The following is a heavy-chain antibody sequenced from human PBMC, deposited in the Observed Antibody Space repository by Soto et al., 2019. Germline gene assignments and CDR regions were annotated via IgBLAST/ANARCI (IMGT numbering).Heavy chain of an antibody. Sequence: VSLRLSCAGSGFTFSSYAMSGVRQAPGKGLEWVSAISGSGGSTYYADSVKGRFTISRDNSKNTLYLQMNSLRAEDTAVYYCAKVAGIAVARTYYYGFDVWGQGPT. CDR1: GFTFSSYA. J-gene: IGHJ6*02. CDR3: AKVAGIAVARTYYYGFDV. D-gene: IGHD6-19*01. CDR2: ISGSGGST. V-gene: IGHV3-23*01.